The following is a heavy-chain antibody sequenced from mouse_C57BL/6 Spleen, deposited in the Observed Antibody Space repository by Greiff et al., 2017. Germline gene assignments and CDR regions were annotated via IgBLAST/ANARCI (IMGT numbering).Heavy chain of an antibody. J-gene: IGHJ2*01. Sequence: EVMLVESGGGLVKPGGSLKLSCAASGFTFSSYAMSWVRQTPEKRLEWVATISDGGSYTYYPDNVKGRFTISRDNAKNNLYLQMSHLKSEDTAMYYCARDDGNYPYYFDYWGQGTTLTVSS. CDR1: GFTFSSYA. D-gene: IGHD2-1*01. CDR3: ARDDGNYPYYFDY. V-gene: IGHV5-4*01. CDR2: ISDGGSYT.